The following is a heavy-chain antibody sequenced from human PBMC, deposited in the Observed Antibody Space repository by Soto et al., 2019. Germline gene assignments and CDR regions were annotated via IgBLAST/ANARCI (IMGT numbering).Heavy chain of an antibody. CDR2: INTDGSVA. D-gene: IGHD2-21*01. J-gene: IGHJ5*02. CDR3: VRDMQLWRHAS. Sequence: EVQLVESGGGLVQPGASLRLSCAASGLTFRSYWMHWVRQAPGKRLVWVSRINTDGSVAMYVDSVKGRFTISRDNAKNTLYLHMNSLRAEDTAVYYCVRDMQLWRHASWGQGTLVSVSS. CDR1: GLTFRSYW. V-gene: IGHV3-74*03.